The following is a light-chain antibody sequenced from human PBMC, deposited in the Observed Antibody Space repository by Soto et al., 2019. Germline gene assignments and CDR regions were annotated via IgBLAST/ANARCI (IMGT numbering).Light chain of an antibody. Sequence: DIVMTQSPLSLPVTPGESASISCRSSQSLLHSNGYNYLDWYVQKPGQSPQLLIYLGSNRASGVPDGFSGSGSGTDFTLTINRVEAEDVGLYFCAQGLATPFTFGGGTKVDIK. J-gene: IGKJ4*01. CDR3: AQGLATPFT. CDR2: LGS. V-gene: IGKV2-28*01. CDR1: QSLLHSNGYNY.